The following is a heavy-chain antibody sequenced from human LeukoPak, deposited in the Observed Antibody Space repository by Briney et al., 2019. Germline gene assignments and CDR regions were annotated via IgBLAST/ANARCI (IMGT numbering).Heavy chain of an antibody. CDR2: FDPEDGET. Sequence: ASVKVSCKVSGNTLSELSMHRVRQALGKGLEWMGGFDPEDGETIYAQKFQGRVTMTEDTSTDTAYMELSSLRSEDTAVYYCATWVRFRPILVDAFDMWGQGTMVTVSP. D-gene: IGHD2-21*01. J-gene: IGHJ3*02. V-gene: IGHV1-24*01. CDR3: ATWVRFRPILVDAFDM. CDR1: GNTLSELS.